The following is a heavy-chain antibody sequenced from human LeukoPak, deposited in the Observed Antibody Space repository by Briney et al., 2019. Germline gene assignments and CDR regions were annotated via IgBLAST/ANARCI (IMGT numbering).Heavy chain of an antibody. CDR1: GYAITSGGFS. J-gene: IGHJ5*01. D-gene: IGHD3-10*01. CDR3: ARSRQASGLFNS. CDR2: IYDRGLA. V-gene: IGHV4-30-2*06. Sequence: PSETLSLTCTVSGYAITSGGFSWNWIRQSPGKGLEWIGCIYDRGLAYYNPSLKSRFTISVDRPKNQFFLNVTSLTAADTAVYFCARSRQASGLFNSWGQGTLVVVSS.